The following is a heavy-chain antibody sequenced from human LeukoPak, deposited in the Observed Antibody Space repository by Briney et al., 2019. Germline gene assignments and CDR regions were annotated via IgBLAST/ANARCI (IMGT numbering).Heavy chain of an antibody. CDR2: IYYSGST. CDR1: GGSISNYY. Sequence: PSETLSLTCTVSGGSISNYYWSWIRQHPGKGLEWIGYIYYSGSTYYNPSLKSRVTISVDTSKNQFSLKLSSVTAADTAVYYCARVPGGYYDSSGYYYAIDYWGQGTLVTVSS. V-gene: IGHV4-59*06. CDR3: ARVPGGYYDSSGYYYAIDY. J-gene: IGHJ4*02. D-gene: IGHD3-22*01.